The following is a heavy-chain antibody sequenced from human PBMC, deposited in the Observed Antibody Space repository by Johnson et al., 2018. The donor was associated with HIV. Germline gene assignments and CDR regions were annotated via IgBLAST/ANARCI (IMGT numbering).Heavy chain of an antibody. CDR2: IKSKTDGGTT. V-gene: IGHV3-15*01. J-gene: IGHJ3*02. CDR3: VREPRPPNAFDI. D-gene: IGHD1-26*01. Sequence: VQLVESGGGLVKPGGSLRLSCAASGFTFSNAWMSWVRQAPGKGMEWVGRIKSKTDGGTTDYAARVKGRFTISRDDSQNTLYLQMNSLRAEDTAGYYCVREPRPPNAFDIWDQRTMVTVSS. CDR1: GFTFSNAW.